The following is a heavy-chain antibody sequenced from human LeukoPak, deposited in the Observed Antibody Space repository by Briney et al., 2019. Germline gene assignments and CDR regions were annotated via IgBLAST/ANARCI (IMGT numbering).Heavy chain of an antibody. V-gene: IGHV1-46*01. CDR3: ARDSGSYYYFDY. D-gene: IGHD1-26*01. CDR1: GYTFTSYY. Sequence: ASVKVSCKASGYTFTSYYMHWVRQAPGQGLEWMGIINPSGGSTSYAQKFQGRVTMTRDTSTSTVYMGLSSLRSEDTAVYYCARDSGSYYYFDYWGQGTLVTVSS. CDR2: INPSGGST. J-gene: IGHJ4*02.